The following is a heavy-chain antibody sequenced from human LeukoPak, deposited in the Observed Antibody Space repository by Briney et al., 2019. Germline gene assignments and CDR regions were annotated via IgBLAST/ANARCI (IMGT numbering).Heavy chain of an antibody. D-gene: IGHD6-13*01. CDR3: AHRGGAAAVFDY. J-gene: IGHJ4*02. V-gene: IGHV2-5*02. CDR2: IYWDDDK. Sequence: SGPTLFKPTQTLTLTCTLSGFSLSTSGVGVCWIRQPPVKALEWLALIYWDDDKRYSPSLKSRLTVTKDTSRNQVVFTMTNMDPVDTATYYCAHRGGAAAVFDYWGQGTLVTVSS. CDR1: GFSLSTSGVG.